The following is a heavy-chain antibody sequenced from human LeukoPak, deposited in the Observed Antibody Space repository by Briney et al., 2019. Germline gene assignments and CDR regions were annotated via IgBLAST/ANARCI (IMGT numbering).Heavy chain of an antibody. CDR2: INTYNGNT. D-gene: IGHD2-15*01. Sequence: GASVKVSCKASGYTFTNYGISWVRQAPGQGLEWMGWINTYNGNTNYAQKLQGRVTMTTDTSTSTAYMELRSLRSDDTAVYYCARRTKDIVVVVAATVEYYFDYWGQGTLVTVSS. CDR3: ARRTKDIVVVVAATVEYYFDY. V-gene: IGHV1-18*01. CDR1: GYTFTNYG. J-gene: IGHJ4*02.